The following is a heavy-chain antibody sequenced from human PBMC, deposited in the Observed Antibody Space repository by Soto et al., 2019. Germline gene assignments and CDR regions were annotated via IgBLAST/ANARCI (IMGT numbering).Heavy chain of an antibody. J-gene: IGHJ4*02. CDR1: GFTFSSYA. V-gene: IGHV3-23*01. CDR3: AKLGSGGYPPYFAY. D-gene: IGHD6-19*01. CDR2: ISGSGGST. Sequence: GGSLRLSCAASGFTFSSYAMSWVRQAPGKGLEWVSAISGSGGSTYYADSANGRLTISRDNSKNTLYLQMNSLRAEDTAVFYCAKLGSGGYPPYFAYWGQGTLVTVSS.